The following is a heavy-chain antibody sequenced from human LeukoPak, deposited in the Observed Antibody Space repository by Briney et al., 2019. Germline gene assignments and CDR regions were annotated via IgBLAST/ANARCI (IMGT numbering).Heavy chain of an antibody. J-gene: IGHJ4*02. D-gene: IGHD2-21*02. CDR3: SRDRGGGDIYFDY. CDR1: GFTFSSCS. V-gene: IGHV3-48*04. Sequence: GGSLRLSCAASGFTFSSCSMNWVRQAPGKGPEWIPYISRSGATIYYADSVKGRFTISRDNAKNSLYLQMSSLGAEDTAIYYCSRDRGGGDIYFDYWGQGTLVTVSS. CDR2: ISRSGATI.